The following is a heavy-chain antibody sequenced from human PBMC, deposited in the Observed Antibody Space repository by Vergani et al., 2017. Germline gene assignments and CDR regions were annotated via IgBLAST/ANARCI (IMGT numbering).Heavy chain of an antibody. CDR2: IIPILGIA. J-gene: IGHJ4*02. D-gene: IGHD1-26*01. Sequence: QVQLVQSGAEVKKPGSSVKVSCKASGGTFSSYTISWVRQAPGQGLEWMGRIIPILGIANYAQKFQGRVTITADKSTSTADMELSSLRSEDTAVYYCARRVGATRGPLDYWGQGTLVTVSS. CDR3: ARRVGATRGPLDY. V-gene: IGHV1-69*02. CDR1: GGTFSSYT.